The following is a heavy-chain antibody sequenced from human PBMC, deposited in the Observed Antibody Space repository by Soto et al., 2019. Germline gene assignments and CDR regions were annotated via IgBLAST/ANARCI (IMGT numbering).Heavy chain of an antibody. J-gene: IGHJ4*02. V-gene: IGHV3-64*01. CDR3: ARFGFTYYYDY. Sequence: PGGSLRLSCAASGFTFSSYWMHWVRQAPGKGLEYVSAISSNGGSTYANSVKGRFTISRDNSKNTLYLQMGSLRAEDMAVYYCARFGFTYYYDYWGQGTLVTVSS. CDR1: GFTFSSYW. CDR2: ISSNGGST. D-gene: IGHD3-10*01.